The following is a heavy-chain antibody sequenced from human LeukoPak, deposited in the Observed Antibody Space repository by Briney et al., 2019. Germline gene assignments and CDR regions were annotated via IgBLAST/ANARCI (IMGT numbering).Heavy chain of an antibody. CDR3: AKAITKYYYDSSGMDV. D-gene: IGHD3-22*01. V-gene: IGHV3-23*01. CDR2: ISGSGGST. Sequence: GGSLRLSCAASGFTFSSYAMSWVRQAPGKGLEWVSGISGSGGSTYYADSVKGRFTISRDNSKNTLYLQMNSLRAEDTAVYYCAKAITKYYYDSSGMDVWGQGTTVTVSS. CDR1: GFTFSSYA. J-gene: IGHJ6*02.